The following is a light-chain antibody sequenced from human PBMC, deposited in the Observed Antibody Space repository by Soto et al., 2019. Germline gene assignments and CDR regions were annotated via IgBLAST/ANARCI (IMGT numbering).Light chain of an antibody. V-gene: IGKV1-33*01. CDR1: LDIITL. Sequence: DIQMTQSPSSLSASVGDRVTITCQASLDIITLLNWYQEKPGQTPKLLIFDASNLEVGVPSRFSGGGSGTHFTLTITSLQPEDVATYYCQQYNSYSYTFGQGTKVDIK. CDR3: QQYNSYSYT. CDR2: DAS. J-gene: IGKJ2*01.